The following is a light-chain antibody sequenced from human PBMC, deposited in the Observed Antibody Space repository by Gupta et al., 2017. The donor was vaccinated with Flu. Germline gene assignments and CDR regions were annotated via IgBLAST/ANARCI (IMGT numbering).Light chain of an antibody. Sequence: SPSTLSASVGDRVTITCRGSQSITSRLSWYQQKPGKAHKLLIYKASILESGVPSRFSGSGSGTEFTLTISRLQPDDFATYYCQQYDTYWTFGQGTKVEIK. CDR1: QSITSR. CDR3: QQYDTYWT. CDR2: KAS. V-gene: IGKV1-5*03. J-gene: IGKJ1*01.